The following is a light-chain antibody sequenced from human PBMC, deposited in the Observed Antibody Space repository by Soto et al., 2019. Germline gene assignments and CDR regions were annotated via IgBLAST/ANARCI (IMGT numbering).Light chain of an antibody. Sequence: QSVLTQPPSASGTPGQRVTISCSGSSSNIGSNTVNWYQQLPGTAPKLLIYSNNQRPSGVPDRFSGSKSGTSASLAISGLQSEDEADYYCASWYDSLNATYVFGTGTKVTVL. J-gene: IGLJ1*01. CDR1: SSNIGSNT. V-gene: IGLV1-44*01. CDR2: SNN. CDR3: ASWYDSLNATYV.